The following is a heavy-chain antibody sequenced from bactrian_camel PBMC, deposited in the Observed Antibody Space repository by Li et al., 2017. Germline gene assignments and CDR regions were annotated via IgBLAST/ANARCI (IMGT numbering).Heavy chain of an antibody. CDR1: VQPSRTYC. D-gene: IGHD1*01. V-gene: IGHV3-2*01. Sequence: HVQLVESGGGSVQAGASHGVSCDLSVQPSRTYCLAWFRQAPGKEREGVAATYRDTSRTYYADSVKGRFTISQDNAKNTVDLQMNNLKPEDTAMYYCAVATDCRWTGYPYWTPAPNNMGQGTQVTVS. CDR2: TYRDTSRT. J-gene: IGHJ4*01.